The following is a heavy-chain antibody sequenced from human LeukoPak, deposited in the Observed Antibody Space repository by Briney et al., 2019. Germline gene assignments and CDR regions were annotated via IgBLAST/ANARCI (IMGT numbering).Heavy chain of an antibody. D-gene: IGHD1-14*01. CDR3: ARNTTDTAFEN. Sequence: PSETLSLTCAVSGVSISSYRYYWRWIRQPPGKGLEWIGSIYNSGSTSYNPSLKSRVTISVDTSKNQFSLKVNSVTAADTAIYYCARNTTDTAFENWGPGTLVTVSS. V-gene: IGHV4-39*01. CDR1: GVSISSYRYY. CDR2: IYNSGST. J-gene: IGHJ4*02.